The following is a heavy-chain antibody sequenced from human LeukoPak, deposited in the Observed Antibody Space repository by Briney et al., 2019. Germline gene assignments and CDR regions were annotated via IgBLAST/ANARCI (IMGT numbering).Heavy chain of an antibody. CDR1: GFPLSIYE. CDR3: AGAYYGIWTGYEGYFDY. J-gene: IGHJ4*02. V-gene: IGHV3-48*03. Sequence: GGSLRLSCAASGFPLSIYEISCVRRDPGRGLEWVLYISSSGSTIYYTDSVKGRYTISRDNAKNSLYLQMHSLRAEDTAVYYCAGAYYGIWTGYEGYFDYWGQGTLVTVSS. D-gene: IGHD3-9*01. CDR2: ISSSGSTI.